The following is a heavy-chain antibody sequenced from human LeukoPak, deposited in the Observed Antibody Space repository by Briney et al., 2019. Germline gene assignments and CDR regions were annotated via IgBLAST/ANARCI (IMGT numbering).Heavy chain of an antibody. CDR3: AKDGCLLWRGAFDT. D-gene: IGHD2-21*01. J-gene: IGHJ3*02. Sequence: GGSLRLSCAASGVTFSSYAMSWVRQPPGRGLEWVSGISGSGGSTYYADSVKGRTTISRDNSKSTLWLQMNSLRAEDTAVYYCAKDGCLLWRGAFDTWGQGTMVTVSS. CDR2: ISGSGGST. V-gene: IGHV3-23*01. CDR1: GVTFSSYA.